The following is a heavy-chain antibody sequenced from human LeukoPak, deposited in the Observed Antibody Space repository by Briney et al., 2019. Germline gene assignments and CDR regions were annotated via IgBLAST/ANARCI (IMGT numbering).Heavy chain of an antibody. CDR2: ISNSGSTL. CDR3: ARDALGSYDY. CDR1: GFAFSDFY. J-gene: IGHJ4*02. D-gene: IGHD3-10*01. V-gene: IGHV3-11*01. Sequence: SGGPLRLSCAASGFAFSDFYMFWIRQAPGKGLEWIPYISNSGSTLYYADSVKGRFTISRDNDKNLLYLQMNSLRADDTAVYYCARDALGSYDYWGQGTLVTVSS.